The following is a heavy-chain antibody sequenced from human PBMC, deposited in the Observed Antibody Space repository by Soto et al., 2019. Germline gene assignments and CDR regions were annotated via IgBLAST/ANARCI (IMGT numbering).Heavy chain of an antibody. CDR2: IIPIFGTA. J-gene: IGHJ4*02. CDR3: ARVLSSGYYFDY. V-gene: IGHV1-69*13. CDR1: GGTFSSYA. D-gene: IGHD3-22*01. Sequence: SVKVSCKASGGTFSSYAISWVRQAPGQGLEWMGGIIPIFGTANYAQKFQGRVTITADESTSTAYMELSSLRSEDTAVYYCARVLSSGYYFDYWGQGTLVTVSS.